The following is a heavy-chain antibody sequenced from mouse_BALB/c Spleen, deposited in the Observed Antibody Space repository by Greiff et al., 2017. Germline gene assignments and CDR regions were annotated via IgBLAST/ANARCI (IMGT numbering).Heavy chain of an antibody. CDR1: GYSITSDYA. V-gene: IGHV3-2*02. J-gene: IGHJ1*01. Sequence: EVMLVESGPGLVKPSQSLSLTCTVTGYSITSDYAWNWIRQFPGNKLEWMGYISYSGSTSYNPSLKSRISITRDTSKNQFFLQLNSVTTEDTATYYCARGDWYFDVWGAGTTVTVSS. CDR3: ARGDWYFDV. CDR2: ISYSGST.